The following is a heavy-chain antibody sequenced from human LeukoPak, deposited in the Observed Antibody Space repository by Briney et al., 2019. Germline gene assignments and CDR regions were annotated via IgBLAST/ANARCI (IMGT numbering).Heavy chain of an antibody. J-gene: IGHJ4*02. V-gene: IGHV4-39*01. CDR2: IYYSGST. Sequence: NPSETLSLTCTVSGGSISSSSYYWGWIRQPPGKGLEWIGSIYYSGSTYYNPSLKSRVTISVDTSKNQFSLKLSSVTAADTAVYYCARFLIRGSFDYWGQGTLVTVSS. CDR1: GGSISSSSYY. D-gene: IGHD3-10*01. CDR3: ARFLIRGSFDY.